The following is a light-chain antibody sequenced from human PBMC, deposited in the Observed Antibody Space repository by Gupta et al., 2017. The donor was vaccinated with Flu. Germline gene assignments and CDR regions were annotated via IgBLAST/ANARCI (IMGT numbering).Light chain of an antibody. CDR1: SSNIGNNP. CDR2: RND. V-gene: IGLV1-44*01. Sequence: QSVLTQPPSASGTPGQRVTIPCSGSSSNIGNNPVNWYQQLPGTAPKLLIPRNDQRPSGVPDRFSGSKSGTSASLAISGLQSEDEASYSCAAWDDSLNGVVFGGGTKLTVL. CDR3: AAWDDSLNGVV. J-gene: IGLJ3*02.